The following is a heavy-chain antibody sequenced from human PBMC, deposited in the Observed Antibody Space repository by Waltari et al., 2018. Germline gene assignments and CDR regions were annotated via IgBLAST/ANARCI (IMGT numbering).Heavy chain of an antibody. CDR1: GGPISSYY. CDR3: ARDTEAGLFDY. CDR2: IYYSGST. Sequence: QVQLQESGPGLVKPSETLSLTCTVSGGPISSYYWSWIRQSPGKGLEWIGYIYYSGSTNYNPSLKSRVTISVDTSKNQFSLKLSSVTAADTAVYYCARDTEAGLFDYWGQGTLVTVSS. J-gene: IGHJ4*02. D-gene: IGHD6-13*01. V-gene: IGHV4-59*01.